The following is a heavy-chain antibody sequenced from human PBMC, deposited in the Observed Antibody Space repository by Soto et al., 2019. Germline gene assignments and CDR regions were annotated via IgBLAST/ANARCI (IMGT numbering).Heavy chain of an antibody. D-gene: IGHD2-15*01. CDR3: AKGIGLRGQYGMDV. J-gene: IGHJ6*02. Sequence: PGGSLRLSCAASGITFDDYTMHWVRQAPGKGLEWVSLISWDGGSTYYADSVKGRFTISRDNSKNSLYLQMNSLRTEDTALYYCAKGIGLRGQYGMDVWGQGTTVTVSS. CDR2: ISWDGGST. CDR1: GITFDDYT. V-gene: IGHV3-43*01.